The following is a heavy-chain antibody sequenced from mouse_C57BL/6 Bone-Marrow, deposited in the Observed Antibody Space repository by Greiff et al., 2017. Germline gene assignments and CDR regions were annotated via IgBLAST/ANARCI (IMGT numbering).Heavy chain of an antibody. CDR2: IYPGDGDT. D-gene: IGHD1-1*01. CDR1: GYAFSSSW. V-gene: IGHV1-82*01. Sequence: QVQLKESGPELVKPGASVKISCKASGYAFSSSWMNWVKQRPGTGLEWIGRIYPGDGDTNYNGKFKGKATLTADKSSSKAYMQLSSLTAEDSAVYVCARRGTYYGSSYWYFDVWGTGTTVTVSS. J-gene: IGHJ1*03. CDR3: ARRGTYYGSSYWYFDV.